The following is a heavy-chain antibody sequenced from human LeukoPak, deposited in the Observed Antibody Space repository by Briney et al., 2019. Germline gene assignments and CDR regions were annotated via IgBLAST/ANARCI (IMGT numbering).Heavy chain of an antibody. Sequence: GGSLRLSCAVSGLTVSSKYMNWDRQVPGKGLEWVSVFYRDDTTYYADSVKGRFTISRDNSRNTLYLQMNSLRAEDTAVYYCARAPTPYSSNWFVSESWGQGTLVTVSS. CDR2: FYRDDTT. J-gene: IGHJ5*01. CDR1: GLTVSSKY. V-gene: IGHV3-66*01. D-gene: IGHD6-13*01. CDR3: ARAPTPYSSNWFVSES.